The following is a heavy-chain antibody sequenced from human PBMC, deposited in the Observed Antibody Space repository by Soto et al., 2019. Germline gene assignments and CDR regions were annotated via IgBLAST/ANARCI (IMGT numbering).Heavy chain of an antibody. CDR3: ARGRAAAGTEGWFDP. Sequence: QVQLQQWGAGLLKPSETLSLTCAVYGGSFSAYYWSWIRQPPGKGLEWIGEINHSGSTNYIPSLKSRVTISVDTSKNQFSLKLSSVTAAVTALYFCARGRAAAGTEGWFDPWGQGTLVTVSS. D-gene: IGHD6-13*01. V-gene: IGHV4-34*01. J-gene: IGHJ5*02. CDR2: INHSGST. CDR1: GGSFSAYY.